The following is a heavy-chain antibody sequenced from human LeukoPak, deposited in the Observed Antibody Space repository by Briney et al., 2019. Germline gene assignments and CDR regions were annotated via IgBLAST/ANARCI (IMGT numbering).Heavy chain of an antibody. CDR2: INTDGSST. V-gene: IGHV3-74*01. D-gene: IGHD1-1*01. Sequence: PGGSLRLSCAASGFTFSSYWMHWVRQAPGKGLVWVSRINTDGSSTSYADSVKGRFTISRDNAKNTLYLQMNSLRAEDTAVYYCARDRIDGTYYYYGMDVWGQGTTVTVSS. J-gene: IGHJ6*02. CDR3: ARDRIDGTYYYYGMDV. CDR1: GFTFSSYW.